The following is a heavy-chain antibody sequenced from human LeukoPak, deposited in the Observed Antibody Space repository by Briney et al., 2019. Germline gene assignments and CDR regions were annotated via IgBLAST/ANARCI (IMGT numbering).Heavy chain of an antibody. CDR2: ISGSGGST. CDR3: AKDRRGITMIVVVITALDY. J-gene: IGHJ4*02. CDR1: GFTFSSYA. Sequence: GGSLRLSCAASGFTFSSYAMSWVRQAPGKGLEWVSAISGSGGSTYYADSVKGRFTIPRDNSKNTLYLQMNSLRAEDTAVYYCAKDRRGITMIVVVITALDYWGQGTLVTVSS. V-gene: IGHV3-23*01. D-gene: IGHD3-22*01.